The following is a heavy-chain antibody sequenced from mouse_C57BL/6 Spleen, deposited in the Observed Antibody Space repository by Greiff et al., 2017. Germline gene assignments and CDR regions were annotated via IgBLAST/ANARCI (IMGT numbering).Heavy chain of an antibody. CDR1: GYTFTSYG. D-gene: IGHD2-1*01. CDR3: ARSIYYGNYGYAMDY. V-gene: IGHV1-81*01. J-gene: IGHJ4*01. Sequence: VKLQESGAELARPGASVKLSCKASGYTFTSYGISWVKQRTGQGLEWIGEIYPRSGNTYYNEKFKGKATLTADKSSSTAYMELRSLTSEDSAVYFCARSIYYGNYGYAMDYWGQGTSVTVSS. CDR2: IYPRSGNT.